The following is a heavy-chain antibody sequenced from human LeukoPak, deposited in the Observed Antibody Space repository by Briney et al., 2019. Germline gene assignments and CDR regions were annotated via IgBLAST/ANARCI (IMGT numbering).Heavy chain of an antibody. CDR3: AKATRMVVTATYLYYFDY. Sequence: GSLRLSCAASGLTLSSYWMHWVRQVPGKGLVWVSRIKSDGSDTRYADSVKGRFTISRDNAKNTLYLQMNSLRAEDTAVYYCAKATRMVVTATYLYYFDYWGQGTLVTVSS. CDR1: GLTLSSYW. V-gene: IGHV3-74*01. D-gene: IGHD2-21*02. J-gene: IGHJ4*02. CDR2: IKSDGSDT.